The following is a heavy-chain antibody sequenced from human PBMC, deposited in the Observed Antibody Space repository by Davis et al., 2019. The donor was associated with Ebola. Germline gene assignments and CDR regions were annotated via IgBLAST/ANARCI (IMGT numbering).Heavy chain of an antibody. CDR3: ARAPYDSSGYFLKYNWFDP. D-gene: IGHD3-22*01. CDR1: GGTFSSYA. CDR2: IIPIFGTA. Sequence: SVKVSCKASGGTFSSYAISWVRQAPGQGLEWMGGIIPIFGTANYAQKFQGRATITADESTSTAYMELSSLRSEDTAVYYCARAPYDSSGYFLKYNWFDPWGQGTLVTVSS. J-gene: IGHJ5*02. V-gene: IGHV1-69*13.